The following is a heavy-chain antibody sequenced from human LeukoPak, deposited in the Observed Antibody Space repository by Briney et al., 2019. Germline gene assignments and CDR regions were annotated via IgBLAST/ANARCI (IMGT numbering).Heavy chain of an antibody. Sequence: GASVKVSCKTSGYTFSDYYIHWVRQAPGQGLEWMGWINPKNSGTKYAQKFQGWITMTTDTSTSTAYVELTSLRSNDTAVYYCARVTVTTLFDHWGPGTLVTVSS. CDR1: GYTFSDYY. V-gene: IGHV1-2*04. D-gene: IGHD4-17*01. J-gene: IGHJ4*02. CDR2: INPKNSGT. CDR3: ARVTVTTLFDH.